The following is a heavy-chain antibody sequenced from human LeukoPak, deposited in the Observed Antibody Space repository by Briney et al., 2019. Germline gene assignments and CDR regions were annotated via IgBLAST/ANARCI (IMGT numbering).Heavy chain of an antibody. CDR2: IYHSGST. CDR3: ASLLRRLDYFDY. Sequence: SETLSLTCAVSGGSLSSGGYSWSWIRQPPGKGLEWIGYIYHSGSTYYNPSLKSRVTISVDRSKNQFSLKLSSVTAADTAVYYCASLLRRLDYFDYWGQGTLVTVSS. V-gene: IGHV4-30-2*01. D-gene: IGHD1-26*01. J-gene: IGHJ4*02. CDR1: GGSLSSGGYS.